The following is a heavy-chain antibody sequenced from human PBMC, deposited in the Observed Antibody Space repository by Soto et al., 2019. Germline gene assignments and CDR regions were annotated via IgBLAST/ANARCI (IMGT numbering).Heavy chain of an antibody. D-gene: IGHD2-2*01. CDR2: IYYSGST. CDR3: ARASIVVVPAATYLDY. V-gene: IGHV4-31*03. J-gene: IGHJ4*02. CDR1: GGSISSGGYY. Sequence: QVQLQESGPGLVKPSQTLSLTCTVSGGSISSGGYYWSWIRQHPGKGLEWIGYIYYSGSTYYNPSLKSRVTISVDTSKNQFPLKLSSVTAADTAVYYCARASIVVVPAATYLDYWGQGTLVTVSS.